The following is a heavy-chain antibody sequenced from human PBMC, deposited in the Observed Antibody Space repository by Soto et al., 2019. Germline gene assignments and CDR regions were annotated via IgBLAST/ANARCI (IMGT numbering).Heavy chain of an antibody. V-gene: IGHV3-23*01. CDR3: AKVRQPFLDILTGATNFDS. D-gene: IGHD3-9*01. Sequence: EVHLLGSGGDLVKPGGSLRLSCEVSGFTFNNFAMSWVRQSPGKGLEWVSTISSDGHLRHYAESVKGRFTISRDNSKSSLFLQMNSLRAEDTALYFCAKVRQPFLDILTGATNFDSWGQGTLVTVSS. CDR2: ISSDGHLR. J-gene: IGHJ4*02. CDR1: GFTFNNFA.